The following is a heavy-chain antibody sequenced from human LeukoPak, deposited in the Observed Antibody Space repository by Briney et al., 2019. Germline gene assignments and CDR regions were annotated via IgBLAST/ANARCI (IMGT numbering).Heavy chain of an antibody. J-gene: IGHJ4*02. CDR3: ARGKGRRSGPPFDY. CDR1: GYTFTSYD. D-gene: IGHD3-10*01. V-gene: IGHV1-8*02. CDR2: MNPNSGNT. Sequence: ASVKVSCKASGYTFTSYDINWVRQATGQGLEWMGWMNPNSGNTGYAQKFQGRVTMNRNTSISTAYMELSSMRSEDTAVYYCARGKGRRSGPPFDYWGQGTLVTVSS.